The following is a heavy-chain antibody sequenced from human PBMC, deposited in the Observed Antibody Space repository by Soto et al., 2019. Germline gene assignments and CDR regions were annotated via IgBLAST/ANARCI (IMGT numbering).Heavy chain of an antibody. J-gene: IGHJ4*02. CDR3: SREVQPVFRREYDY. CDR1: GFTFISHT. V-gene: IGHV3-21*04. Sequence: EVQLVESGGGLVKPGGSLRLSCAVSGFTFISHTLNWVRQAPGKGLEWVSSISGSGSPYYADSVKGRFTISRDNAQNSLYRQISSLRAEDTAVYYCSREVQPVFRREYDYWGQGTLVTVSS. CDR2: ISGSGSP.